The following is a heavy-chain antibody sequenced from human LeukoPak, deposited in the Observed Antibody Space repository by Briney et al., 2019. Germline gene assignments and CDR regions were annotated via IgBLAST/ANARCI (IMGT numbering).Heavy chain of an antibody. Sequence: ASVKVSCKASGYSFTSNYIHWVRQAPGQGLEWMGMIYPRDGSTSYAQKFQGRVTVSRDRSTSTVHMELSGLRSEDTAVYYRARDQEAFDYWGQGTLVTVSS. CDR3: ARDQEAFDY. J-gene: IGHJ4*02. CDR1: GYSFTSNY. V-gene: IGHV1-46*01. CDR2: IYPRDGST.